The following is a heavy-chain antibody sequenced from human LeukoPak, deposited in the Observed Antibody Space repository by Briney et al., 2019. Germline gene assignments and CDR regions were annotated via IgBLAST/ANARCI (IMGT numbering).Heavy chain of an antibody. V-gene: IGHV3-49*04. D-gene: IGHD1-26*01. CDR2: IRSKAYGGTT. J-gene: IGHJ3*02. CDR3: TRDPRGSYGPDAFDI. CDR1: GFTFGDYA. Sequence: GGSLRLSCTVSGFTFGDYAMSWVRQAPGKGLEWVGFIRSKAYGGTTEYAASVKGRFTIPRDDSKSIAYLQIDSLKTEDTAVYYCTRDPRGSYGPDAFDIWGQGTMVTVSS.